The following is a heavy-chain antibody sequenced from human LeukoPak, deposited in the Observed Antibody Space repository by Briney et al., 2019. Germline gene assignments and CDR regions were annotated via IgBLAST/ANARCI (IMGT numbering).Heavy chain of an antibody. CDR2: ISYDGSNK. CDR1: GFTFSSYG. D-gene: IGHD5-18*01. Sequence: GGSLRLSCAASGFTFSSYGMHWVRQAPGKGLEWVAVISYDGSNKYYADSVKGRFTISRDNSKNTLYLQMNSLRAEDTAVYYCAKAVLGYSPFDYWGQGTLVTVSS. V-gene: IGHV3-30*18. J-gene: IGHJ4*02. CDR3: AKAVLGYSPFDY.